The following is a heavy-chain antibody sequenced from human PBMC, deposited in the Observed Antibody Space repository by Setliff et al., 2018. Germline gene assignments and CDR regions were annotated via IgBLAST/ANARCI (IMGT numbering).Heavy chain of an antibody. J-gene: IGHJ6*03. CDR2: ISGDGRTI. V-gene: IGHV3-11*04. CDR1: GFDFSYYY. D-gene: IGHD2-2*01. CDR3: VRVNIIVIPAAAESDYYYYYYMDV. Sequence: GGSLRLSCAASGFDFSYYYMSWARQAPGKGLEWISKISGDGRTIYYVDSVKGRFTISRDNAKKSLYLQMNSLRVEDTAVYYCVRVNIIVIPAAAESDYYYYYYMDVWGKGTTVTVSS.